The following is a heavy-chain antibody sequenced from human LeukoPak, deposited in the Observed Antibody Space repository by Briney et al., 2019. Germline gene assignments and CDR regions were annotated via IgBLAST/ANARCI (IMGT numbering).Heavy chain of an antibody. CDR3: TMGPTASLGRPFER. J-gene: IGHJ4*02. D-gene: IGHD3-9*01. Sequence: ASVKVSCKASGGPLNTYVIDWVRQAPGHGLEWMGRIIPLFGAPSYAQRFQGNVTISADKSTDTTYVELTRLTSEDTAVYYCTMGPTASLGRPFERWGQGTLVTVSS. CDR2: IIPLFGAP. V-gene: IGHV1-69*06. CDR1: GGPLNTYV.